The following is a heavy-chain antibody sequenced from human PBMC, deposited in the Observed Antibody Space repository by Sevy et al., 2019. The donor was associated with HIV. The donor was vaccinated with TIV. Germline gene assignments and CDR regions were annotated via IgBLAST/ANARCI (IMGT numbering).Heavy chain of an antibody. J-gene: IGHJ4*02. CDR1: GFTFISYG. D-gene: IGHD3-10*01. Sequence: GGSLRLSCAASGFTFISYGMHWVRQAPGKGLEWVALIWYDGSSKYYADSVKGRFTNSRDNSKNTLYLQMNSLRAEDTAVYYCASGAYYYASRTENFDYWGQGTLVTVSS. CDR2: IWYDGSSK. CDR3: ASGAYYYASRTENFDY. V-gene: IGHV3-33*01.